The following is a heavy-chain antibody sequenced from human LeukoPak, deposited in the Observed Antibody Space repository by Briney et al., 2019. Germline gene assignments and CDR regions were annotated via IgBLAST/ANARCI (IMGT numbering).Heavy chain of an antibody. CDR1: GGSISSYY. J-gene: IGHJ6*03. CDR2: IYYSGST. CDR3: ARTTEGGYTYDYFYYYYMDV. V-gene: IGHV4-59*01. Sequence: SETLSLTCTVSGGSISSYYWSWIRQPPGKGLEWIGYIYYSGSTNYNPSLKSRVTISVETSKNQFSLKLSSVTAADTAVYYCARTTEGGYTYDYFYYYYMDVWGKGTTVTISS. D-gene: IGHD5-18*01.